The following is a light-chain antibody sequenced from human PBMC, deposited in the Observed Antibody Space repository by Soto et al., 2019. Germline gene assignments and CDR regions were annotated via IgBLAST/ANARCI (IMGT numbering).Light chain of an antibody. CDR2: EVS. V-gene: IGLV2-8*01. CDR1: NSDVGGYNY. CDR3: SSYAGSNSYV. J-gene: IGLJ1*01. Sequence: QSVLTQPPSASGSPGQSVTISCPGTNSDVGGYNYVSWYQQHPGKAPKLMIYEVSKRPSGVPDRFSGSKSGNTASLTVSGLQAEDEADYYCSSYAGSNSYVFGTGTKVTVL.